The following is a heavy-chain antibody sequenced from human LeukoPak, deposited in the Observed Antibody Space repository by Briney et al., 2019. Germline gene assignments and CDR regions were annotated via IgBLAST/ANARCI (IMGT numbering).Heavy chain of an antibody. CDR3: AKMVTGHNYFDP. Sequence: GGSLRLSCAASGFTFSNYAMNWVRQAPGKGLDWVSAISGRGGSTDYANSVKGRFTISRDNSKNVLYLQMNSLRAEDTAIYYCAKMVTGHNYFDPWGQGTLVTVSS. V-gene: IGHV3-23*01. J-gene: IGHJ5*02. D-gene: IGHD1-20*01. CDR1: GFTFSNYA. CDR2: ISGRGGST.